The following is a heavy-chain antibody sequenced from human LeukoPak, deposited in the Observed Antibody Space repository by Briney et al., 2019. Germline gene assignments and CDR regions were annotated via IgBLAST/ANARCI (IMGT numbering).Heavy chain of an antibody. V-gene: IGHV1-46*01. J-gene: IGHJ4*02. CDR2: INPSGGST. CDR3: ARDHTPPDYYDSSGYYRLAYVY. D-gene: IGHD3-22*01. Sequence: ASVKVSCKASGYTFTVYYMHWVRQAPGQGLEWMGIINPSGGSTSYAQKFQGRVTMTRDTSTSTVYMELSSLRSEDTAVYYCARDHTPPDYYDSSGYYRLAYVYWGQGTLVTVSS. CDR1: GYTFTVYY.